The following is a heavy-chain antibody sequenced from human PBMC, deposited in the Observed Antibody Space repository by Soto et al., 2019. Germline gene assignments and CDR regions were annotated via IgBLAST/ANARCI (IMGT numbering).Heavy chain of an antibody. V-gene: IGHV4-34*01. CDR1: GGSFSGYY. Sequence: ASETLSLTCAVYGGSFSGYYWSWIRQPPGKGLEWIGEINHSGSTNYNPSLKSRVTISVDTSKNQFSLKLSSVTAADTAVYYCARGPLYCSGGSCYPTDYYYYGMDVWGQGTTVTVSS. J-gene: IGHJ6*02. D-gene: IGHD2-15*01. CDR3: ARGPLYCSGGSCYPTDYYYYGMDV. CDR2: INHSGST.